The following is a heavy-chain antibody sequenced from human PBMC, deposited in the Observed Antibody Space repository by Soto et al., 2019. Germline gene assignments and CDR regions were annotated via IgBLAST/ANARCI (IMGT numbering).Heavy chain of an antibody. J-gene: IGHJ4*02. CDR3: FGGNGGPQ. CDR2: IKPDGSAT. D-gene: IGHD3-16*01. V-gene: IGHV3-7*03. Sequence: GGSLRLSCATSDFTFRNYWMNWVRQAPGKGLEWVANIKPDGSATNYVDSVKGRFTISRDNVRNSVSLQMASLRVEDTAVYCCFGGNGGPQWGQGTLVTVSS. CDR1: DFTFRNYW.